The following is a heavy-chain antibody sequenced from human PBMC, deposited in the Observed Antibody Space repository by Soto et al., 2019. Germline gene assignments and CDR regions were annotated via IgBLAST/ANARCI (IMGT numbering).Heavy chain of an antibody. V-gene: IGHV3-48*01. CDR2: ISSSSTI. D-gene: IGHD4-17*01. J-gene: IGHJ4*02. CDR1: GFTFSSYS. CDR3: AKIDYGDYVGQPFDY. Sequence: PGGSLRLSCAASGFTFSSYSMNWVRQAPGKGLEWVSYISSSSTIYYADSVKGRFTISRDNSKNTLYLQMNSLRAEDTAVYYCAKIDYGDYVGQPFDYWGQGTLVTVSS.